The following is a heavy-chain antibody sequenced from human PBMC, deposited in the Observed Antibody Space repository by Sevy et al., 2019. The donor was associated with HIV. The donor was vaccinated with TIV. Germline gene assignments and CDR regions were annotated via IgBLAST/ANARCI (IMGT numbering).Heavy chain of an antibody. J-gene: IGHJ4*02. CDR3: ARGGGNGWYYFDY. CDR1: GGTFSSYG. V-gene: IGHV1-69*13. Sequence: SVKVSCKASGGTFSSYGISWVRQAPGQGLEWMGGIIPILGTVNYAQKFQGRVTITADESTKTAYMELSSLRSEDTAVYYCARGGGNGWYYFDYWGQETLITVSS. CDR2: IIPILGTV. D-gene: IGHD6-19*01.